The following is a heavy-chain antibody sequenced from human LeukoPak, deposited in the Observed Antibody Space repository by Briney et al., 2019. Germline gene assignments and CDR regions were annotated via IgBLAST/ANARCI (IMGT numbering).Heavy chain of an antibody. CDR3: AREGYYGSGSNWFDP. Sequence: SETLSLTCAVYGGSFSGYYWSWIRQPPGKGLEWIGEINHSGSTNYNPSLKSRVTISVDTSKNQFSLKLTSVNAADTAVYYCAREGYYGSGSNWFDPWGQGTLVTVSS. CDR2: INHSGST. D-gene: IGHD3-10*01. V-gene: IGHV4-34*01. J-gene: IGHJ5*02. CDR1: GGSFSGYY.